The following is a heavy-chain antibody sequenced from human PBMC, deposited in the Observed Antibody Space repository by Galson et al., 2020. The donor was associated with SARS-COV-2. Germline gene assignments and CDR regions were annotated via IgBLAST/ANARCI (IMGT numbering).Heavy chain of an antibody. V-gene: IGHV4-30-2*01. Sequence: SQTLLLTCAVSGGSISSGATSCSWIRQPPGQGLEWFGNIYHSGTTYYNPSLKSRVTISLDGSKNQFSLRLSSVTAADTSVYYCARQVYYDDDSGSGWFDPWGQGTLVTVSS. D-gene: IGHD3-10*01. CDR3: ARQVYYDDDSGSGWFDP. J-gene: IGHJ5*02. CDR2: IYHSGTT. CDR1: GGSISSGATS.